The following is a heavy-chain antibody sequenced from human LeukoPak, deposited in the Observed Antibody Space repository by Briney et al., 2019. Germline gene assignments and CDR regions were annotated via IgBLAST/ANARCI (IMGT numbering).Heavy chain of an antibody. V-gene: IGHV3-21*01. CDR1: GFTFSSYS. Sequence: GGSLRLSCAASGFTFSSYSMNWVRQAPGKGLEWVSSISSSSSYIYYADSVEGRFTISRDNAKNSLYLQMNSLRAEDTAVYYCAREGTAMVSSDYWGQGTLVTVSS. D-gene: IGHD5-18*01. J-gene: IGHJ4*02. CDR2: ISSSSSYI. CDR3: AREGTAMVSSDY.